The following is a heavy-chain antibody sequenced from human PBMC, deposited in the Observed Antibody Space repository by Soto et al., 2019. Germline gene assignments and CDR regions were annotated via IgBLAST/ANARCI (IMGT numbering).Heavy chain of an antibody. Sequence: QVQLVQSGPEVKKPGSSVKVSCKASGGTFSDSVTSWVRQAPGQGLEWMGGIVPIFGKSNLAEKFQDRVTITADESTSTAYMELSSLRSEESAVYYCARGRDGSNYYFDYWGQGTLVTVSS. V-gene: IGHV1-69*01. CDR3: ARGRDGSNYYFDY. J-gene: IGHJ4*02. D-gene: IGHD3-10*01. CDR1: GGTFSDSV. CDR2: IVPIFGKS.